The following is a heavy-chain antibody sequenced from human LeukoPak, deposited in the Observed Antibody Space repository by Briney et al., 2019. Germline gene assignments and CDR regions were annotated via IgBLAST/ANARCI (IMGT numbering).Heavy chain of an antibody. J-gene: IGHJ4*02. D-gene: IGHD4-17*01. CDR3: ARSHADPTVTNFDY. V-gene: IGHV4-61*02. CDR1: GGSISSGSYY. CDR2: IYTSGST. Sequence: SQTLSLTCTVSGGSISSGSYYWSWIRQPAGKGLEWIGRIYTSGSTNYNPSLKSRVTILVDTSKNQFSLKLSSVTAADTAVYYCARSHADPTVTNFDYWGQGTLVTVSS.